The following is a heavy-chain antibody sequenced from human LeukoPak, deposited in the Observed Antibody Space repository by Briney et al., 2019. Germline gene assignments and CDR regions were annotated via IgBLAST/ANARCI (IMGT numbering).Heavy chain of an antibody. D-gene: IGHD3-10*01. J-gene: IGHJ4*02. CDR1: GYSISSGYY. Sequence: LSLTCTVSGYSISSGYYWGWIRQPPGKGLEWVSYIDSRGGTIYYADSVKGRFTISRDNAKNSLYLQMNSLRAEDTAVYYCAKEVRGGDFDNWGLGTLVTVSS. V-gene: IGHV3-11*04. CDR2: IDSRGGTI. CDR3: AKEVRGGDFDN.